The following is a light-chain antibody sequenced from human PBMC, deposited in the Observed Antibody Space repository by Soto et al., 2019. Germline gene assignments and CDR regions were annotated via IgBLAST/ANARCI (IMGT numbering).Light chain of an antibody. V-gene: IGKV1-5*01. CDR2: NAS. CDR3: QHYDRDSGT. CDR1: QPFXTW. Sequence: IQVTQCPSTLSGSVGDRVTITCRASQPFXTWLAWYQQKPGKVPKFLXANASTLERGGPSRLRGSGFGTEFTLTINSLQPDYFATYYCQHYDRDSGTFGQGTKVDIK. J-gene: IGKJ1*01.